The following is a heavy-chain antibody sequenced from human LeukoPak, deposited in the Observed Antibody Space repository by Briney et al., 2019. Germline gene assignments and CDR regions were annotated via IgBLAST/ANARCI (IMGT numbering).Heavy chain of an antibody. V-gene: IGHV4-34*01. Sequence: LKPSETLSLTCAVYGGSFSGYYWSWIRPPPGKGLEWIGEINHSGSTNYNPSLKSRVTISVDTSKNQFSLQLSSVTAADTAVYYCARGRASRGRLYPSKGRKFDYRGQGTLVTVSS. CDR2: INHSGST. CDR3: ARGRASRGRLYPSKGRKFDY. D-gene: IGHD3-10*01. J-gene: IGHJ4*02. CDR1: GGSFSGYY.